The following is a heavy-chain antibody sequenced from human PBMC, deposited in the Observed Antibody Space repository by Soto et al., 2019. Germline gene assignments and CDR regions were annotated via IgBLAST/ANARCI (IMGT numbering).Heavy chain of an antibody. Sequence: SETLSLTCAVSGGSISSSNWWSWVRQPPGKGLEWIGEIYHSGSTNYNPSLKSRVTISVDKSKNQFSLKLSSVTAADTAVYYCARARIRIAARPYYYYGMDVWGQGPTVTVSS. J-gene: IGHJ6*02. CDR3: ARARIRIAARPYYYYGMDV. CDR1: GGSISSSNW. CDR2: IYHSGST. V-gene: IGHV4-4*02. D-gene: IGHD6-6*01.